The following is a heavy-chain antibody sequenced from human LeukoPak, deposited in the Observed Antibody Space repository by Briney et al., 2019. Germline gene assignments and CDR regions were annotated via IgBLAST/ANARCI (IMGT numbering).Heavy chain of an antibody. Sequence: PSETLSLTCTVSGGSISSSSYYWGWIRQPPGKGLERIGSIYYSGSTYYNPSLKSRVTISVDTSKNQFSLKLSSVTAADTAVYYCARPGYSRDHDAFDTWGQGTMVTVSS. J-gene: IGHJ3*02. V-gene: IGHV4-39*01. CDR2: IYYSGST. D-gene: IGHD6-13*01. CDR1: GGSISSSSYY. CDR3: ARPGYSRDHDAFDT.